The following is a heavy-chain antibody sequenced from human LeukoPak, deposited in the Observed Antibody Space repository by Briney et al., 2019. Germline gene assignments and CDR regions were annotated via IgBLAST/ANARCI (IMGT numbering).Heavy chain of an antibody. J-gene: IGHJ4*02. Sequence: PSETLSLTCTVSGGSISSYYWSWIRQPPGKGLEWIGYIYYSGSTNYNPSLKSRVTISVDTSKNQFSLKLSSVTAADTAVYYCARHQAVWGSYRYFDYWGQGTLVTVSS. V-gene: IGHV4-59*08. CDR3: ARHQAVWGSYRYFDY. D-gene: IGHD3-16*02. CDR1: GGSISSYY. CDR2: IYYSGST.